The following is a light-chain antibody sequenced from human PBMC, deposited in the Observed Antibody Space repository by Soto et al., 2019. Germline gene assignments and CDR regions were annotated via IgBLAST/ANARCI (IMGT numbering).Light chain of an antibody. V-gene: IGKV1-5*03. J-gene: IGKJ1*01. CDR2: KAS. Sequence: DIQMTQSPSTLSASVGDRLTITCRASQSISSWLAWYQQRPGKAPKLLIYKASTLKSGVPSRFSGSGSGTEFTPTISSLQPDDFATYYCQHYNSYSEAFGQGTKLDIK. CDR1: QSISSW. CDR3: QHYNSYSEA.